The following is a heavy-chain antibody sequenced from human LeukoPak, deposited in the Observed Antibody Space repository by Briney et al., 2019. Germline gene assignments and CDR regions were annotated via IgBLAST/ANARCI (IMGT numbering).Heavy chain of an antibody. CDR3: ARGFRGYSYGYVRRYYFDY. CDR1: GFTFSSYG. V-gene: IGHV4-34*01. J-gene: IGHJ4*02. Sequence: GSLRLSCAASGFTFSSYGMTWVRQAPGKGLEWIGEINHSGSTNYNPSLKSRVTISVDTSKNQFSLKLSSVTAADTAVYYCARGFRGYSYGYVRRYYFDYWGQGTLVTVSS. D-gene: IGHD5-18*01. CDR2: INHSGST.